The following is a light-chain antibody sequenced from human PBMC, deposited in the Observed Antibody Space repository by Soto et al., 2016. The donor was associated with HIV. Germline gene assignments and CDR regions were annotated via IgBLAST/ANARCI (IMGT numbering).Light chain of an antibody. CDR1: QGIRND. J-gene: IGKJ1*01. Sequence: AIQMTQSPSSLSASVGDRVTITCRTSQGIRNDLGWYQQKPGKAPKLLIYAASSLQSGVPSRFSGSGSGTDFTLTISSLQPEDFATYYCLQDYNYPRTFGQGTKVEIE. CDR2: AAS. V-gene: IGKV1-6*01. CDR3: LQDYNYPRT.